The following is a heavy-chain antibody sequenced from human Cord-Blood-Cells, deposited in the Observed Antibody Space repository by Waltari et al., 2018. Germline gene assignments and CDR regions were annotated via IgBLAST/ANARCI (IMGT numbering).Heavy chain of an antibody. D-gene: IGHD3-16*01. CDR3: AKDGVAGAYYYYYGMDV. V-gene: IGHV3-9*01. Sequence: EVQLVESGGGLVQPGRSLRLSCAASGSTFDAYAMHWVRQAPGKGLEWVSGISWNCGSIGYADSVKGRFTSSRDNAKNSLYLQMNSLRAEDTALYYCAKDGVAGAYYYYYGMDVWGQGTTVTVSS. CDR2: ISWNCGSI. J-gene: IGHJ6*02. CDR1: GSTFDAYA.